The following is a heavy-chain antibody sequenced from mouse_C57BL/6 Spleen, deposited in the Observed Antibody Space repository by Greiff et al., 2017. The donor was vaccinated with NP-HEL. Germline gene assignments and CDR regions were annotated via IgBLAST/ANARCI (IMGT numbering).Heavy chain of an antibody. CDR1: GYTFTDYY. V-gene: IGHV1-26*01. CDR3: ARCDGYDGAWFAY. D-gene: IGHD2-2*01. J-gene: IGHJ3*01. CDR2: INPNNGGT. Sequence: VQLQQSGPELVKPGASVKISCKASGYTFTDYYMNWVKQSHGKSLEWIGDINPNNGGTSYNQKFKGKATLTVDKSSSTAYMELRSLTSEDSAVYYCARCDGYDGAWFAYWGQGTLVTVSA.